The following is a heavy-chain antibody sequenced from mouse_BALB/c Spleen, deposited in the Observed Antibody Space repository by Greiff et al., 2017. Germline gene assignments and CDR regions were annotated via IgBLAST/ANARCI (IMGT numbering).Heavy chain of an antibody. CDR2: ISDGGSYT. J-gene: IGHJ3*01. CDR3: AREEGRFAY. Sequence: EVMLVESGGGLVKPGGSLKLSCAASGFTFSDYYMYWVRQTPEKRLEWVATISDGGSYTYYPDSAKGRFTISRDNAKNNLYLQMSSLKSEDTAMYYCAREEGRFAYWGQGTLVTVSA. D-gene: IGHD3-3*01. CDR1: GFTFSDYY. V-gene: IGHV5-4*02.